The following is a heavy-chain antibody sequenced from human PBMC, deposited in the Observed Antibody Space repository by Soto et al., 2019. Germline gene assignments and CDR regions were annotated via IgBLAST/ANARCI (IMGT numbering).Heavy chain of an antibody. J-gene: IGHJ4*02. D-gene: IGHD4-17*01. CDR1: GFSVSTNF. CDR2: IYSGGSA. CDR3: STAPGFFDY. Sequence: VHLVDSGGGLVQPGGSLRLSCAASGFSVSTNFMAWVRQAPGKGLEWVSVIYSGGSAYYADSVRGRFTISRDSSKNTLYLQMNSLRAEDTAVYYCSTAPGFFDYWGQGTLVTVSS. V-gene: IGHV3-66*01.